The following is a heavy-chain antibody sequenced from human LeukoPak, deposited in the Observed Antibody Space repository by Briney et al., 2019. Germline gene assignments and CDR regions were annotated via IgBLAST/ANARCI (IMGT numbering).Heavy chain of an antibody. CDR1: GGSIGNNY. J-gene: IGHJ4*02. CDR2: IYYTGAT. CDR3: AKYGNSGWVIDN. Sequence: SETLSLTCTVSGGSIGNNYWAWIRQPPGKGLEYIGYIYYTGATNYNPSLKSRVTISVDTSKSQFSLKLSSVTAADTAVYFCAKYGNSGWVIDNWGQGALVTVSS. V-gene: IGHV4-59*08. D-gene: IGHD6-19*01.